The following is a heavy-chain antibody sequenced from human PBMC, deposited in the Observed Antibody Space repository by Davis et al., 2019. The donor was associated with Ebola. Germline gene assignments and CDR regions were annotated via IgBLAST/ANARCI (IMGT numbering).Heavy chain of an antibody. CDR1: GFSFSTKV. J-gene: IGHJ4*02. V-gene: IGHV3-23*01. D-gene: IGHD4-11*01. Sequence: GESLKISCAASGFSFSTKVMSWVRQPPGGGLEWVAGISVTGADIKYADSVRGRFSISRDDSKNTLYLQMYSLRPEDTAVYYCARTTITTPLIDYWGQGTLVTVSS. CDR3: ARTTITTPLIDY. CDR2: ISVTGADI.